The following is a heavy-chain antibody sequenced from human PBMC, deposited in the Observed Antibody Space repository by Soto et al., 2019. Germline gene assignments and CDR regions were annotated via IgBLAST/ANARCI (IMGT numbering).Heavy chain of an antibody. Sequence: PGGSLRLSCAASGFTFSSYEVIWVRQAPGKGLEWISYISSSGSTIYYADSVKGRFTISRDNAKNSLYLQMHSLRAEDTAVYYCASNYYNSSGYYSAYWGQGT. V-gene: IGHV3-48*03. D-gene: IGHD3-22*01. J-gene: IGHJ4*02. CDR3: ASNYYNSSGYYSAY. CDR1: GFTFSSYE. CDR2: ISSSGSTI.